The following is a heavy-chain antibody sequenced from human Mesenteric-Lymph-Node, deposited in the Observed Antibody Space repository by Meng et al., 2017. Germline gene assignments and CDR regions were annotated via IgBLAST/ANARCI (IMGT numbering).Heavy chain of an antibody. D-gene: IGHD4-11*01. CDR1: GFTFNTFE. CDR3: ARVQKGYCDY. Sequence: GESLKISCAASGFTFNTFEMTWVRQAPGKGLEWVAFISSGGLDTYYADSVEGRFTVSRDNSKSTLFLEVNRLRAEDTAVYFCARVQKGYCDYSGQGTLVTVSS. J-gene: IGHJ4*02. V-gene: IGHV3-23*01. CDR2: ISSGGLDT.